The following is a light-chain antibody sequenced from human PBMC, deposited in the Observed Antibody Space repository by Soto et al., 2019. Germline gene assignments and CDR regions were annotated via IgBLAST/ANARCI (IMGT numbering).Light chain of an antibody. V-gene: IGLV2-18*02. CDR1: RSDVGSYNR. CDR2: DVS. CDR3: SSYTSSNTYV. Sequence: QSALTQPPSVSGSPGQSVTISCTGTRSDVGSYNRVSWYQQPPGTAPKLMNYDVSNRPSGVPDRFSGSKSGNTASLTISGLQAEDEADYYCSSYTSSNTYVFGTGTKVTVL. J-gene: IGLJ1*01.